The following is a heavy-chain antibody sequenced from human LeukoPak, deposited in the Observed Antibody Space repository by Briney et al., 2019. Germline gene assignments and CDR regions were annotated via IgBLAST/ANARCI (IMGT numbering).Heavy chain of an antibody. CDR3: ARSGINNFDY. CDR2: ISGSGGGT. D-gene: IGHD1-26*01. J-gene: IGHJ4*02. CDR1: XFTFGSYA. V-gene: IGHV3-23*01. Sequence: GGSLRLSCVASXFTFGSYALSWVRQAPGKGLEWVSSISGSGGGTYYADSVKGRFTISRDNSKNTLYLQMNSLRAEDTALYYCARSGINNFDYWGQGTLVTVSS.